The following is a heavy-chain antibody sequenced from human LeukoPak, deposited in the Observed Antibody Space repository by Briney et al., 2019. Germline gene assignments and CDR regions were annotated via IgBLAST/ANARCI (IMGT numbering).Heavy chain of an antibody. CDR2: INTNTGNP. CDR1: GYTFTSYA. J-gene: IGHJ5*02. V-gene: IGHV7-4-1*02. D-gene: IGHD6-13*01. CDR3: ARDPIAAADQNWFDP. Sequence: ASVKVSCKASGYTFTSYAMNWVRQAPGQGLEWMGWINTNTGNPTYAQGFTGRFVFSLDTSVSTAYLQISSLRAEDTAVYYCARDPIAAADQNWFDPWGQGTLVTVSS.